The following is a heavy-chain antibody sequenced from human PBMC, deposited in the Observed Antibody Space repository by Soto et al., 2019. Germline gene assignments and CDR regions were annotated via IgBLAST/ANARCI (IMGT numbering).Heavy chain of an antibody. J-gene: IGHJ4*02. CDR2: IWYDGSNK. CDR1: GFTFSRYG. V-gene: IGHV3-33*06. Sequence: QVQLVESGGGVVQPGRSLRLSCAASGFTFSRYGMHWVRQAPGKGLEWVAVIWYDGSNKYYSDSVKGRFTISRDNSRNTLFLQMNSLRAEDTAIYYFAKTYYYGSGSYFPFDSWGQGTLVTVSS. D-gene: IGHD3-10*01. CDR3: AKTYYYGSGSYFPFDS.